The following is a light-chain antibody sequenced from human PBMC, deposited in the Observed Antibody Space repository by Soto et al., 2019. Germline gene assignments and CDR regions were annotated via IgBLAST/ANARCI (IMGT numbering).Light chain of an antibody. CDR1: QSITDG. Sequence: DIQMTRSLSTLSESVGDRFTITCRAGQSITDGLACYKQKPGKAPKFLIYKASNLEGGVPSRFSGSGSGTEFTLTISSVQPDDFATYYCQYWDDYSWTFGQGTKVEIK. V-gene: IGKV1-5*03. J-gene: IGKJ1*01. CDR3: QYWDDYSWT. CDR2: KAS.